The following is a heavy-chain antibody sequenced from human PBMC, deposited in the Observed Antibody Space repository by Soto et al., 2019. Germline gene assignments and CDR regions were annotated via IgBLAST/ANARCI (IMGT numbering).Heavy chain of an antibody. D-gene: IGHD6-13*01. V-gene: IGHV3-23*01. Sequence: GGSLRLSCAASGFTFSSYAMSWVRQAPGKGLEWVSAISGSGGSTYYADSVKGRFTISRDNSKNTLYLQMNSLRAEDTAVYYCAKPHYSSSWYGPPSFDYWGQGTLVTVSS. CDR1: GFTFSSYA. CDR2: ISGSGGST. J-gene: IGHJ4*02. CDR3: AKPHYSSSWYGPPSFDY.